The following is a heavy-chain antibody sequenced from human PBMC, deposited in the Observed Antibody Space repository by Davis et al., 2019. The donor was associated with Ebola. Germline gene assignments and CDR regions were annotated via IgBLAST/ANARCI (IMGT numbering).Heavy chain of an antibody. CDR3: AKRPVDTFPFHSIYYFDY. CDR1: GFTFSSYA. CDR2: ITGSGGRA. J-gene: IGHJ4*02. V-gene: IGHV3-23*01. D-gene: IGHD5-18*01. Sequence: PGGSLRLSCAASGFTFSSYAMSWVRQAPGKGLEWVSVITGSGGRADYAGSVEGRFTISRDNSINTLYLQMNNLRAEDTAVYYCAKRPVDTFPFHSIYYFDYWGQGTLVTVSS.